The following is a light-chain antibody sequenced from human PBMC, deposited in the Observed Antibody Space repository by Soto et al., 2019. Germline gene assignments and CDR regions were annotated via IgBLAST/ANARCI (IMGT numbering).Light chain of an antibody. CDR2: ASS. V-gene: IGLV2-14*01. J-gene: IGLJ1*01. CDR1: RSDVGSYKY. Sequence: QCVLTQPSSVTGSPEQSLTISCTGTRSDVGSYKYVSWYQQHPGKAPRLIIHASSNRPSGVSHRFSGSRSGNPASLTISGLXAEDEADYYCSSYTSGTTLYVFGTGTKVTLL. CDR3: SSYTSGTTLYV.